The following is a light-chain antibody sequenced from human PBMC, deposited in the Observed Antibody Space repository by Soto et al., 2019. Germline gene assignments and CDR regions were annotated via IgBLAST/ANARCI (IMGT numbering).Light chain of an antibody. J-gene: IGKJ1*01. V-gene: IGKV3-20*01. Sequence: EIVLTQSPGSLSLSRGDRATLSCRASQSISSSYLALAWYQQKPGQPPRLLIYAASSRATGIPDRFNGSRSATDFTLTISRLEPEDFAVYYCQQHDSSPWTFGQGTKVEIK. CDR2: AAS. CDR1: QSISSSY. CDR3: QQHDSSPWT.